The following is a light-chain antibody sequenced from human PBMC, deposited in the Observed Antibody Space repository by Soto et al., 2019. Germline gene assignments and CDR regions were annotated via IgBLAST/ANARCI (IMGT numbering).Light chain of an antibody. V-gene: IGKV3-11*01. CDR3: QHRSVWPVS. Sequence: EIVMTQSPATLSVSPGESATFSCRASQSVSSNLAWYQQKPGLAPRLLIYDASNRATGVPARFSGSGSGTDFTLTISSLEPEDFAVYYCQHRSVWPVSFGQGTRLEIK. CDR1: QSVSSN. CDR2: DAS. J-gene: IGKJ5*01.